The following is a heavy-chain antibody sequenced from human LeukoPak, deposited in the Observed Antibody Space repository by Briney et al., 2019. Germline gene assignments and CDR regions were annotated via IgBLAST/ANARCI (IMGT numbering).Heavy chain of an antibody. CDR1: GYSISSGYY. Sequence: PSETLSLTCAVSGYSISSGYYWSWIRQPPGKGLEWIGEINHSGSTNYNPSLKSRVTISVDTSKNQFSLKLSSVTAADTAVYYCARGRRNYDFWSVLRWTWGWFDPWGQGTLVTVSS. CDR2: INHSGST. V-gene: IGHV4-34*01. J-gene: IGHJ5*02. D-gene: IGHD3-3*01. CDR3: ARGRRNYDFWSVLRWTWGWFDP.